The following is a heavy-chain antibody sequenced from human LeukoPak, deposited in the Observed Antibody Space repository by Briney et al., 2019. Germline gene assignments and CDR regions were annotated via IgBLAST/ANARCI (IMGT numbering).Heavy chain of an antibody. J-gene: IGHJ4*02. Sequence: SETLSLTCTVSGDSISSYFWSWIRQPPGKGLEWIGYIYYSGSTNYNPSLKSRVTISVDTSKNQFSLKLTSVTAADTAVYYCARGRTGRTFDYWGQGTLVTVSS. CDR2: IYYSGST. CDR3: ARGRTGRTFDY. V-gene: IGHV4-59*01. CDR1: GDSISSYF. D-gene: IGHD3/OR15-3a*01.